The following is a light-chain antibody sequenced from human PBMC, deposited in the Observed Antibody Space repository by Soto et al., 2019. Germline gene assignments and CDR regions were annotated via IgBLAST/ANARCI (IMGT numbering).Light chain of an antibody. CDR3: HQYDTIVQT. CDR2: DAS. Sequence: EIVLTQSPGTLSLSPLEIATLSCMASQSVRNSLLAWYQQKPGQPPRLLIYDASTRATATPERFSGSGSGTDFTLTISRLEPEDFAVYYCHQYDTIVQTFGQGTKVDIK. V-gene: IGKV3-20*01. J-gene: IGKJ1*01. CDR1: QSVRNSL.